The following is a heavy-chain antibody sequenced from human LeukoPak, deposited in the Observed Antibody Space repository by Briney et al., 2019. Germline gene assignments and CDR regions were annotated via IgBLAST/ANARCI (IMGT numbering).Heavy chain of an antibody. V-gene: IGHV1-69*05. CDR1: GGTFSSYA. D-gene: IGHD2-15*01. CDR2: IIPIFGTA. Sequence: SVKVSCKASGGTFSSYAISWVRQAPGQGLEWMGRIIPIFGTANYAQKFQGRVTITTDESTSTAYMELSSLRSEDTAVYYCARDPHHCSGGSCYGYWGQGALVTVSS. CDR3: ARDPHHCSGGSCYGY. J-gene: IGHJ4*02.